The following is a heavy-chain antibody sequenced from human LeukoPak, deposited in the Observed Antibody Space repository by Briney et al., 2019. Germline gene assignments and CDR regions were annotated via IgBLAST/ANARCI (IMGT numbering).Heavy chain of an antibody. J-gene: IGHJ5*02. D-gene: IGHD2-2*01. Sequence: SETLSLTCTVSGGSISSYYWSWIRQPPGKGLEWIGYIYYSGSTNYNPSLKSRVTISVDTSKNQFSLKLSSVTAADTAVYYCARGVVVVPAAPSNYNWFDPWGQGTLVTVSS. CDR1: GGSISSYY. V-gene: IGHV4-59*01. CDR2: IYYSGST. CDR3: ARGVVVVPAAPSNYNWFDP.